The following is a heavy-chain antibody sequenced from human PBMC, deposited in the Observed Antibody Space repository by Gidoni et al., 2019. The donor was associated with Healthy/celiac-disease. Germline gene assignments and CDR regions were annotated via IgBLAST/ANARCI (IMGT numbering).Heavy chain of an antibody. CDR3: AKEHGGDSSGYVGFDY. CDR2: SSGSGGST. Sequence: EVQLLESGGGLVQPGGSLRLSCAASGFTFSSYAMSWVRQAPGKGLEWVSASSGSGGSTYYADSVKGRFTISRDNSKNTLYLQMNSLRAEDTAVYYCAKEHGGDSSGYVGFDYWGQGTLVTVSS. J-gene: IGHJ4*02. D-gene: IGHD3-22*01. CDR1: GFTFSSYA. V-gene: IGHV3-23*01.